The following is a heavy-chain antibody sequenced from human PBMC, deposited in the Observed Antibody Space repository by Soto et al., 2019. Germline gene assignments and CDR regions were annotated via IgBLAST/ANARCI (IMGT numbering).Heavy chain of an antibody. CDR3: ARGSSLAAGIFDY. Sequence: GGSLRLSCAASGFTFSSYWMSWVRQAPGKRLEWVANIKQDGSERYYVGSVKGRFTISRDNAKNSLFPQMNSLRAEDTAEYYCARGSSLAAGIFDYWGQGTLVTVSS. V-gene: IGHV3-7*01. D-gene: IGHD6-13*01. CDR1: GFTFSSYW. CDR2: IKQDGSER. J-gene: IGHJ4*02.